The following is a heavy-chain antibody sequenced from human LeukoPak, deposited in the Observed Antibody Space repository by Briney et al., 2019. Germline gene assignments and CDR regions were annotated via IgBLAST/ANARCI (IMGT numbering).Heavy chain of an antibody. V-gene: IGHV3-74*01. CDR3: ARVGSGSTFDY. D-gene: IGHD3-10*01. Sequence: GGSLRLSCAASGFSFSGYWMHWVRQAPGKGLVWVARITSGGSKTAYADSVRGRFTISRDNAKNTLDLQMNSLKAEDTAVYYCARVGSGSTFDYWGQGTLVTVSS. J-gene: IGHJ4*01. CDR1: GFSFSGYW. CDR2: ITSGGSKT.